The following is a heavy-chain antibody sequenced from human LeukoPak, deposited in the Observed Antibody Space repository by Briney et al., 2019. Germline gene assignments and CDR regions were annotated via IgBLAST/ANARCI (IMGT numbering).Heavy chain of an antibody. CDR1: GGSFSGYY. V-gene: IGHV4-34*01. Sequence: SETLSLACAVYGGSFSGYYWSWIRQPPGKGLEWIGEINHSGSTNYNPSLKSRVTISVDTSKNQFSLKLSTVTAADTAVYYCARIPWELLDAFDIWGQGTMVTVSS. J-gene: IGHJ3*02. D-gene: IGHD1-26*01. CDR3: ARIPWELLDAFDI. CDR2: INHSGST.